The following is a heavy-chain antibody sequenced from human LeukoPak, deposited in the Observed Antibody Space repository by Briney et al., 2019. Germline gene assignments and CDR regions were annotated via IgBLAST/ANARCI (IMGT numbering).Heavy chain of an antibody. Sequence: PGGSLRLSCTVSGFTFNSYAMSWVRQAPGKGLEWVSSSGNGDDTYHADSVKGRFTVSRDNSKSTLYLQMNSLRAEDTAAFYCARTIAQYTNSWLYYYYGMDVWGQGTTVTVSS. J-gene: IGHJ6*02. CDR1: GFTFNSYA. D-gene: IGHD6-13*01. V-gene: IGHV3-23*01. CDR2: SGNGDDT. CDR3: ARTIAQYTNSWLYYYYGMDV.